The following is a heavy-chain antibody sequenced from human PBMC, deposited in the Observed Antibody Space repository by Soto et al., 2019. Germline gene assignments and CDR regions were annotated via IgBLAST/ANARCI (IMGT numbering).Heavy chain of an antibody. J-gene: IGHJ4*02. CDR2: FNPDNQNT. CDR3: ARVRFGDPFDF. D-gene: IGHD3-16*01. V-gene: IGHV1-18*01. Sequence: ASVEVCCEVSGYRFTTYGINWVRQAPGQGLEWVGWFNPDNQNTNYAQKFQDRVSLTTDSSTNTAYMELRDLRSDDTAVYYCARVRFGDPFDFWGQGSLVTVSS. CDR1: GYRFTTYG.